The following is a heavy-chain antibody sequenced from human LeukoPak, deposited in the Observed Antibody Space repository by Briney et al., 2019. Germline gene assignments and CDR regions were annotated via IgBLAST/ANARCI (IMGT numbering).Heavy chain of an antibody. CDR3: TSTVDGYTYFDY. CDR1: GLTFSGSA. Sequence: GGSLRLSCAASGLTFSGSAVHRVRQASGKGLEWVGRIRTKADSYATAYAASVKGRFTISRDDSKNTAYLQMNSLKTEDTAVYHCTSTVDGYTYFDYWGQGTPVTVSS. V-gene: IGHV3-73*01. D-gene: IGHD5-24*01. J-gene: IGHJ4*02. CDR2: IRTKADSYAT.